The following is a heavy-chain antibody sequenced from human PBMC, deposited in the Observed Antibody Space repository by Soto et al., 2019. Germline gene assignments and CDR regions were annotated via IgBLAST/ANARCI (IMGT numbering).Heavy chain of an antibody. CDR3: ARNCLDYGDYDDWFDP. CDR1: GGSISSGDYY. J-gene: IGHJ5*02. CDR2: IYYSGST. V-gene: IGHV4-30-4*01. D-gene: IGHD4-17*01. Sequence: QVQLQESGPGLVKASQTLSLTCTVSGGSISSGDYYWSWIRQPPGRGLEWIGYIYYSGSTYYNPSLKSRVIISVDTSKNQFSLKLSSVTAADTAVYYCARNCLDYGDYDDWFDPWGQGTLVTVSS.